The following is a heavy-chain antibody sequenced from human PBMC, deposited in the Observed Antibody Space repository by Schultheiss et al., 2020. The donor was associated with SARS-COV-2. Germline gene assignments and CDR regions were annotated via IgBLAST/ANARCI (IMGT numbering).Heavy chain of an antibody. CDR2: INSDGSST. J-gene: IGHJ4*01. D-gene: IGHD3-16*01. V-gene: IGHV3-74*01. CDR3: AREGGY. Sequence: GESLKISCAASGFTFSSYAMSWVRQAPGKGLVWVSRINSDGSSTSYADSVNGRFTISRDNAKNTLYLQMNSLRAEDTAVYYCAREGGYWGQEPWSPSPQ. CDR1: GFTFSSYA.